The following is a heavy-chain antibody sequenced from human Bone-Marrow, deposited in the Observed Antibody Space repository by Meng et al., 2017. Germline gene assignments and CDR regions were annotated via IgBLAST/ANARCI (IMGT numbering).Heavy chain of an antibody. Sequence: ASVKVSCKASGYTFTSYGISWVRQAPGQGLEWMGWISAYNGNTNYAQKLQGRVTMTTETSTRTAYMEQRSLRSDDTAVYYCSRDTPSSTEADYYYGMDVWGQGTTVTVSS. D-gene: IGHD6-13*01. CDR3: SRDTPSSTEADYYYGMDV. J-gene: IGHJ6*02. CDR1: GYTFTSYG. V-gene: IGHV1-18*01. CDR2: ISAYNGNT.